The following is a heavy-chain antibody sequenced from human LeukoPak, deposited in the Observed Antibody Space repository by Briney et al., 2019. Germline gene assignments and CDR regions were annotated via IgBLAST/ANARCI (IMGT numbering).Heavy chain of an antibody. V-gene: IGHV3-48*03. CDR1: GFTFSSYE. D-gene: IGHD3-10*01. CDR3: ARDQVTMVRGVITDYYYYYMDV. J-gene: IGHJ6*03. CDR2: ISSSGSTI. Sequence: GGSLRLSCAASGFTFSSYEMNWVRQAPGKGLEWVSYISSSGSTIYYADSVKGRFTISRDNAKNSLYLQMNSLRAEDTAVYYCARDQVTMVRGVITDYYYYYMDVWGKGTTVTVSS.